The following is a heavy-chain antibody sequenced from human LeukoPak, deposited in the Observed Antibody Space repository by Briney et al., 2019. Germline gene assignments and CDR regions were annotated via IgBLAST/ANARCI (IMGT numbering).Heavy chain of an antibody. Sequence: PGGSLRLSCAASGFTVSNNYMSWVRQAPGKGLEWVSVIYSGGSTYYADSVKGRFTISRDNSKNTLYLQMNSLRAEDTAVYYCARVWIASGSYYDDRGAFDYWGQGTLVTVSS. D-gene: IGHD1-26*01. CDR2: IYSGGST. CDR3: ARVWIASGSYYDDRGAFDY. J-gene: IGHJ4*02. CDR1: GFTVSNNY. V-gene: IGHV3-66*01.